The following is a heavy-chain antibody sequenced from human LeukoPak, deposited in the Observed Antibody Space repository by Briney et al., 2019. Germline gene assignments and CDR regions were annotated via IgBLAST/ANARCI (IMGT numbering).Heavy chain of an antibody. CDR2: ISSSGSTI. J-gene: IGHJ4*02. Sequence: PGGSLRLSCAASGFTFSSYEMNWVRQAPGKGLEWVSYISSSGSTIYYADSVKGRFTISRDNAKNSLYLQMNSLRAEDTAVYYCARDRLGYCSGGSCYRIYWGQGTLVTVSP. CDR3: ARDRLGYCSGGSCYRIY. CDR1: GFTFSSYE. V-gene: IGHV3-48*03. D-gene: IGHD2-15*01.